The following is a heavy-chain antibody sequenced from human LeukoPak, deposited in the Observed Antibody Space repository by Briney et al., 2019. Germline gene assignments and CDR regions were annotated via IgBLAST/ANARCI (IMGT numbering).Heavy chain of an antibody. CDR1: GYSISSGDY. V-gene: IGHV4-38-2*02. CDR2: IYHSGST. J-gene: IGHJ4*02. CDR3: AKGYCRGNSCYDDRGAFDY. D-gene: IGHD2-2*01. Sequence: SETLSLTCSVSGYSISSGDYWGWIRLPPGKGLQWIGSIYHSGSTYYNPSLKSRVTISVDTSKNQFSLKLSSVTAADTAVYYCAKGYCRGNSCYDDRGAFDYWGQGTLVTVSS.